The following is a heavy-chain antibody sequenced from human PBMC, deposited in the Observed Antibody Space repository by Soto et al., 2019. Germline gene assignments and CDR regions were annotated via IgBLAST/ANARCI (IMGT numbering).Heavy chain of an antibody. J-gene: IGHJ5*02. V-gene: IGHV3-23*01. D-gene: IGHD6-6*01. CDR2: ISGSGGRT. CDR1: GFTFSSYA. CDR3: AKVGGVAGRPDLLVFDP. Sequence: EVQVLESGGGLVQPGGSLRLLCAASGFTFSSYAMSWVRQAPGKGLEWVSEISGSGGRTYYADSVKGRFTISRDKSKKSLELQMKRLRSEDTAVYYCAKVGGVAGRPDLLVFDPWGQGALVTVS.